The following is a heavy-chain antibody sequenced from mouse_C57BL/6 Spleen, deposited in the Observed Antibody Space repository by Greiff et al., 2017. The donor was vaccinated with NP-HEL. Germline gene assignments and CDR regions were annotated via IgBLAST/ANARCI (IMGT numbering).Heavy chain of an antibody. J-gene: IGHJ1*03. V-gene: IGHV5-16*01. Sequence: EVKLMESEGGLVQPGSSMKLSCTASGFTFSDYYMAWVRQVPEKGLEWVANINYDGSSTYYLDSLKSRFIISRDNAKNILYLQMSSLKSEDTATYYCARVGYYGSSPSWYFDVWGTGTTVTVSS. CDR1: GFTFSDYY. CDR3: ARVGYYGSSPSWYFDV. CDR2: INYDGSST. D-gene: IGHD1-1*01.